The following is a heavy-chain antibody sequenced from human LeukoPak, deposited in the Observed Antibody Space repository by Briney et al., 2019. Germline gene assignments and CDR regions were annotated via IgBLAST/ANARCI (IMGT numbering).Heavy chain of an antibody. CDR2: IYPSGST. J-gene: IGHJ4*02. V-gene: IGHV4-61*02. CDR1: GGSINSGSYF. CDR3: ARHWNKAFRGYSHFDY. Sequence: TASETLSLTCTVSGGSINSGSYFWSWIRQPAGKGLEWIGRIYPSGSTNYNPSLKSRVTISVDLSKNQFSLKLSSVTAADTAVYYCARHWNKAFRGYSHFDYWGQGTLVTVSS. D-gene: IGHD5-18*01.